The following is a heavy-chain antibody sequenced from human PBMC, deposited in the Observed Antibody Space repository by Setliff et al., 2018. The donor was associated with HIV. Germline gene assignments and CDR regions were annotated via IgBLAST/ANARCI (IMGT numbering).Heavy chain of an antibody. CDR1: GFIFSRYS. J-gene: IGHJ4*01. CDR2: ISGEETT. D-gene: IGHD1-26*01. CDR3: ARDPRGAPYFDY. V-gene: IGHV3-48*02. Sequence: HPGGSLRLSCAASGFIFSRYSMNWVRQTPGRGLEWIAYISGEETTHYAESVKGRFTISRDNAKDSVYLQMNSLRDEDTAVYYCARDPRGAPYFDYWGNGTVVTVSS.